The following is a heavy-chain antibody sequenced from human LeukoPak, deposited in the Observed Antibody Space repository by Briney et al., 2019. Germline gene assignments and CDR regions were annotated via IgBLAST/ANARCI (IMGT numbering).Heavy chain of an antibody. CDR1: GFSFRGYW. CDR3: VRGSYDWAGIEY. Sequence: GGSLRLSCAASGFSFRGYWMHWVRQDPGKGLVWVSRLNEDGSHIDYADSVKGRFTISRDNAKNTLYLQMNSLRVEDTAVYYCVRGSYDWAGIEYWGQGTLVTVSS. CDR2: LNEDGSHI. V-gene: IGHV3-74*01. J-gene: IGHJ4*02. D-gene: IGHD3-16*01.